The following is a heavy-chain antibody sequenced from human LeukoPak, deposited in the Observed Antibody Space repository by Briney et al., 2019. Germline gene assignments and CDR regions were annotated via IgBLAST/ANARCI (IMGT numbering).Heavy chain of an antibody. CDR3: ARDPLYYCDSSGHYGGDY. J-gene: IGHJ4*02. Sequence: GGSLRLSCAASGFTVSSNYMSWVRQAPGKGLEWVSVIYSGGSTYYADSVKGRFTISRDNSKNTLYLQMNSLRAEDTAVYYCARDPLYYCDSSGHYGGDYWGQGTLVTVSS. D-gene: IGHD3-22*01. CDR2: IYSGGST. CDR1: GFTVSSNY. V-gene: IGHV3-66*01.